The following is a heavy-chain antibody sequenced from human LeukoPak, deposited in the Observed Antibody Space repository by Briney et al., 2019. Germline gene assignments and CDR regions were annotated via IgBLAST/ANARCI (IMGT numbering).Heavy chain of an antibody. CDR1: GFTFSGYW. V-gene: IGHV3-7*01. Sequence: GGSLRLFCAASGFTFSGYWMTWVRQAPGKGLEWVANIKGDESKKYYVDSVKGRFTISRDNAKNSLYLQMNSLRAEDTAVYYCARDSNPRGGYDAFDFWGQGTLVTVSS. D-gene: IGHD3-10*01. J-gene: IGHJ3*01. CDR2: IKGDESKK. CDR3: ARDSNPRGGYDAFDF.